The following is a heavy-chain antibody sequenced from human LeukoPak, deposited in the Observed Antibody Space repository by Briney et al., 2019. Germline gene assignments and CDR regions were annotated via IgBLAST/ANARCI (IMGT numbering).Heavy chain of an antibody. V-gene: IGHV4-34*01. CDR2: INHSGST. D-gene: IGHD5-18*01. CDR1: GGSFSGYY. J-gene: IGHJ6*02. CDR3: ARVRYTYGYRVPRYAMDV. Sequence: SETLSLTCGVYGGSFSGYYWNWIRQPPGKGLEWIGEINHSGSTNYNPSLKSRVTISVGTSKKQFSLNLSSVTAADTAVYYCARVRYTYGYRVPRYAMDVWGQGTTVTVSS.